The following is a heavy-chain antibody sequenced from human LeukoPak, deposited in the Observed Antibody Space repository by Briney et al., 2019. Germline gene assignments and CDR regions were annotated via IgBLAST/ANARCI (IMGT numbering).Heavy chain of an antibody. V-gene: IGHV1-2*02. CDR2: INSDSGDT. Sequence: ASVKVSCKASGYTFTDFYLHWVRQAPGQGLEWMGWINSDSGDTNYAQKFQARVTMTRDTSINTAYMELSGLKSDDTAVYFCARENPGVPFDYWGQGTLVTVSS. J-gene: IGHJ4*02. D-gene: IGHD3-3*01. CDR3: ARENPGVPFDY. CDR1: GYTFTDFY.